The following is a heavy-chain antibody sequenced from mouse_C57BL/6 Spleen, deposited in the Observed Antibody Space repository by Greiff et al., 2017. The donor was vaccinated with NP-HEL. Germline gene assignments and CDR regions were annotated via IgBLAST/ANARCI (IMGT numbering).Heavy chain of an antibody. V-gene: IGHV1-76*01. CDR1: GYTFTDYY. D-gene: IGHD2-5*01. Sequence: QVQLQQSGAELVRPGASVKLSCKASGYTFTDYYINWVKQRPGQGLEWIARIYPGSGNTYYNEKFKGKATLTAEKSSSTAYMQLSSLTSEDSAVYCCARSGYSNWFAYWGQGTLVTVSA. CDR2: IYPGSGNT. J-gene: IGHJ3*01. CDR3: ARSGYSNWFAY.